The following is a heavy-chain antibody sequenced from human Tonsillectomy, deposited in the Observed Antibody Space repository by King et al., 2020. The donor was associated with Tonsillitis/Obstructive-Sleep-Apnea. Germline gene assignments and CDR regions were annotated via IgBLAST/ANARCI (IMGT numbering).Heavy chain of an antibody. CDR2: IKASGGST. D-gene: IGHD3-22*01. Sequence: HVQLVESGAEVRKPGASVKISCKASGYTFTNYYMNWVRQAPGQGLEWMGIIKASGGSTSYAQKFQGRVTMTRDTSTSSVYMELSSLRSEDTAVYYCARTYYYSPYYYYYGMDVWGQGTTVTVSS. J-gene: IGHJ6*02. CDR3: ARTYYYSPYYYYYGMDV. CDR1: GYTFTNYY. V-gene: IGHV1-46*01.